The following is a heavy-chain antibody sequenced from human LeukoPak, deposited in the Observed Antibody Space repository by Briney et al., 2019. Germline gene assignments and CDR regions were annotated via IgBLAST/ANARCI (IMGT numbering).Heavy chain of an antibody. D-gene: IGHD4-23*01. CDR3: ARDNYGGNPGL. J-gene: IGHJ4*02. CDR2: IWSDGSDK. CDR1: GFTFSSYG. V-gene: IGHV3-33*01. Sequence: PGGSLRRSCAASGFTFSSYGMHWVRQAPGKGLEWVAVIWSDGSDKYYADSVKGRFTISRDNSKNTLYLQMNGLRAEDTAVYYCARDNYGGNPGLWGQGTLVTVSS.